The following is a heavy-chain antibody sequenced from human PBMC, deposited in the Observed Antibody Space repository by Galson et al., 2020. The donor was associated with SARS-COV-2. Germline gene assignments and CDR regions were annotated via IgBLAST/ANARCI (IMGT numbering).Heavy chain of an antibody. CDR1: GFTFSSYS. D-gene: IGHD4-17*01. CDR2: ISSSSSYI. J-gene: IGHJ6*02. Sequence: GESLKISCAASGFTFSSYSMNWVRQAPGKGLEWVSPISSSSSYIYYADSVKGRFTISRDNAKNSLYLQMNSLRAEDTAVYYCARPAGDGNYDYYGMDVWGQGTTVTVSS. CDR3: ARPAGDGNYDYYGMDV. V-gene: IGHV3-21*01.